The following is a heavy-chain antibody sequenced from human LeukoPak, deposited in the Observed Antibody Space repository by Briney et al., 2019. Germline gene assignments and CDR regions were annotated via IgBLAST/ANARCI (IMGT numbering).Heavy chain of an antibody. CDR3: TSWGDTTAEYFQR. Sequence: GGSLRLSCVVSGFTFNRCWMNRVRQAPGKGLEWVAHINPDGRDTYYVDSVKGRFTISRDNAQNSMYLQMNSLRVEDTAVYYCTSWGDTTAEYFQRWGQGTLVTVSS. J-gene: IGHJ1*01. CDR1: GFTFNRCW. CDR2: INPDGRDT. D-gene: IGHD2-21*02. V-gene: IGHV3-7*01.